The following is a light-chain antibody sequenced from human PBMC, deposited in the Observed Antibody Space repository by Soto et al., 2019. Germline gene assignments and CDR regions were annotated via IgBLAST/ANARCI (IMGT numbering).Light chain of an antibody. CDR1: STDFVGYNR. J-gene: IGLJ1*01. CDR3: SLYTSENAYV. V-gene: IGLV2-18*01. CDR2: EVR. Sequence: QYALTQPPSVSGSPGQSVTISCTGTSTDFVGYNRVSWYQQPPGTAPKLMIYEVRKRPSGVPDRFSGSKSGNTASLTISGLQAAEEADYYCSLYTSENAYVFGTGTKVTVL.